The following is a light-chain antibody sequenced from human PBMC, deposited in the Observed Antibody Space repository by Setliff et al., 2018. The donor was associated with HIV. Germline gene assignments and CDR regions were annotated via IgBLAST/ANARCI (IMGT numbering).Light chain of an antibody. CDR2: EVS. CDR1: RFDVGAYIY. Sequence: QSVLTQPASVSGSPGQSITISCSGTRFDVGAYIYVSWYQQHPGKAPKLVIYEVSNRPSGVSNRFSGSKSGNTASLTISGLQAEDEADYFCSSYRGGSTLFVLGPGTKVTVL. CDR3: SSYRGGSTLFV. J-gene: IGLJ1*01. V-gene: IGLV2-14*01.